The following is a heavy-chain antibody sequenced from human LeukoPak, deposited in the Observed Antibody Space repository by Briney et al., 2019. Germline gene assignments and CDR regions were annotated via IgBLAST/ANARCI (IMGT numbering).Heavy chain of an antibody. V-gene: IGHV3-48*04. CDR1: GFTFSTYD. J-gene: IGHJ6*03. CDR3: ARGVRSPLYSYYYMDV. D-gene: IGHD2-15*01. CDR2: ISSRNSLI. Sequence: PGGSLRLSCAASGFTFSTYDMNWVRQAPGKGLEWVSYISSRNSLIYYADSVKGRLTISRDNAKNSLYLEMNKLRAEDTVVYYCARGVRSPLYSYYYMDVWGKGTTVTVSS.